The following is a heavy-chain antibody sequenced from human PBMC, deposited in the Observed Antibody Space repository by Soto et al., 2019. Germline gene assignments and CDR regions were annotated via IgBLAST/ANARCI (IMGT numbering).Heavy chain of an antibody. CDR3: AKGALAVADLFLNWFDP. CDR1: GFTFTIHA. CDR2: ITGSGATT. J-gene: IGHJ5*02. V-gene: IGHV3-23*01. D-gene: IGHD6-19*01. Sequence: GGSLRLSCAASGFTFTIHAMSWVRQAPGKGLEWVSSITGSGATTYYAESLKGRFTISRDNSKNTLYLQMNSLRAEDTAVYYCAKGALAVADLFLNWFDPWGQGTLVTVSS.